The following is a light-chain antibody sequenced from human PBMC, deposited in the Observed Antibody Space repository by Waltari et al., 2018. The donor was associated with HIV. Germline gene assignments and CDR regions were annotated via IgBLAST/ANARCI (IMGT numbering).Light chain of an antibody. Sequence: QSVLTQPPSVSGAPGQRVTISCTGSSSNLGAAYAVHRYQQLPGTAPKLLIYGNSNRPSGVPDRFSGSKSGTSASLAITGLQAEDEADYYCQSYDSSLSVWVFGGGTKLTVL. CDR2: GNS. J-gene: IGLJ3*02. CDR1: SSNLGAAYA. CDR3: QSYDSSLSVWV. V-gene: IGLV1-40*01.